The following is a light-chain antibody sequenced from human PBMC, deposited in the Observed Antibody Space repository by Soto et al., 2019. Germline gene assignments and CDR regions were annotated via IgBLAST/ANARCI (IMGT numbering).Light chain of an antibody. V-gene: IGLV1-40*01. Sequence: QSALTQPPSVSGAPGQRVTISCTGSSSNIGAGYDVYWYQQLPGTAPKLLIYGNSNRPSGVPDRFSGSKSGTSASLAITGLQAEDEADYYCQSYDSSLSGYVFGTGTKVTVL. CDR1: SSNIGAGYD. J-gene: IGLJ1*01. CDR3: QSYDSSLSGYV. CDR2: GNS.